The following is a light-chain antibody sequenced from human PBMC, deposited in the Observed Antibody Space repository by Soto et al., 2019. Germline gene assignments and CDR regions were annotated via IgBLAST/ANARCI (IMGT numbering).Light chain of an antibody. J-gene: IGKJ2*01. V-gene: IGKV1-33*01. CDR1: QDINNY. Sequence: DIQMTQSPSSLSASVGDRVTITCQANQDINNYLNWYQQKPGKAPKLLIYDASNLETGVPSRFSGSGSGTDFTFTISSLQPEDIATYYCQQYDNLPMYTFDQGTKLEIK. CDR3: QQYDNLPMYT. CDR2: DAS.